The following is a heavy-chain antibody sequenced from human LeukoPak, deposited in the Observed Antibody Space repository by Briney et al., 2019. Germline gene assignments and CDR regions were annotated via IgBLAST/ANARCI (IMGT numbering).Heavy chain of an antibody. V-gene: IGHV1-69*04. CDR3: ARGYPGYSSGWYIYYFDY. Sequence: VASVKVSCKASGYTFTSYGISWVRQAPGQGLEWMGRIIPILGIANYAQKFQGRVTITADKSTSTAYMELSSLRSEDTAAYYCARGYPGYSSGWYIYYFDYWGQGTLVTVSS. J-gene: IGHJ4*02. CDR1: GYTFTSYG. D-gene: IGHD6-19*01. CDR2: IIPILGIA.